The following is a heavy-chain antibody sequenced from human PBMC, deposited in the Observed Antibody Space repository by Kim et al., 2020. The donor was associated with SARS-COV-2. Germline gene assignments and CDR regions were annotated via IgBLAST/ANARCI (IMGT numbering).Heavy chain of an antibody. D-gene: IGHD1-26*01. CDR1: GFTVSSNY. CDR3: AREGQGWGGLTLGMDV. CDR2: IYSGGST. V-gene: IGHV3-66*01. J-gene: IGHJ6*02. Sequence: GGSLRLSCAASGFTVSSNYMSWVRQAPGKGLEWVSVIYSGGSTYYADSVKGRFTISRDNSKNTLYLQMNSLRAEDTAVYYCAREGQGWGGLTLGMDVWGQVTTVTVSS.